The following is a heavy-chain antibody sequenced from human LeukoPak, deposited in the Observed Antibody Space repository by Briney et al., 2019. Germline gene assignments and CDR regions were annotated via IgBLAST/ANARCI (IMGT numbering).Heavy chain of an antibody. CDR1: GGSFSGCY. V-gene: IGHV4-34*01. CDR2: INHSGST. Sequence: SETLSLTCAVYGGSFSGCYWSWIRQPPGKGLEWIGEINHSGSTNYNPSLKSRVTISVDTSKNQFSLKLSSVTAADTAVYYCARGGGGSRRFSYYYYYGMDVWGQGTTVTVSS. CDR3: ARGGGGSRRFSYYYYYGMDV. J-gene: IGHJ6*02. D-gene: IGHD2-15*01.